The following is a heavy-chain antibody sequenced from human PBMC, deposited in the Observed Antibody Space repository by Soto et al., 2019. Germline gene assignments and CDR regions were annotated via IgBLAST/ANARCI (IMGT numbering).Heavy chain of an antibody. CDR1: GGSFSGYY. CDR3: ARRIVVVRHANWFDP. CDR2: INHSGST. J-gene: IGHJ5*02. Sequence: SETLSLTCAVYGGSFSGYYWSWIRQPPGKGLEWIGEINHSGSTNYNPSLKSRVTISVDTSKNQFSLKLSSVTAADTAVYYCARRIVVVRHANWFDPWCQGTLVTVSS. D-gene: IGHD2-15*01. V-gene: IGHV4-34*01.